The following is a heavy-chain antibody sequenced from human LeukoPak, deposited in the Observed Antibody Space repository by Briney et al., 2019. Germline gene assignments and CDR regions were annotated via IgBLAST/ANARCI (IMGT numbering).Heavy chain of an antibody. V-gene: IGHV3-23*01. J-gene: IGHJ4*02. CDR2: ISGSGGST. CDR3: AKNTNWNRRFDY. CDR1: GFTFSDYS. D-gene: IGHD1-1*01. Sequence: PGGSLRLSCAASGFTFSDYSMNWVRQAPGKGLEWVSAISGSGGSTYYADSVKGRFTISRDNSKNTLYLQMNSLRAEDTAVYYCAKNTNWNRRFDYWGQGTLVTVSS.